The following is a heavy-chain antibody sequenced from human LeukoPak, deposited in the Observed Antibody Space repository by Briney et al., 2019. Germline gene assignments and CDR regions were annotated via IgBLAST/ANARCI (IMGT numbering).Heavy chain of an antibody. CDR2: IHYSGRN. CDR3: ASGAYSYYYMDV. Sequence: SETLSLTCTVSGGSIRSYYWRWLRQPPGKGLEWIGYIHYSGRNNYNTSLKRGVTISVETYKKKFSLKLSSVIAADTAVYYCASGAYSYYYMDVWGKGTTVTISS. D-gene: IGHD4-11*01. CDR1: GGSIRSYY. V-gene: IGHV4-59*01. J-gene: IGHJ6*03.